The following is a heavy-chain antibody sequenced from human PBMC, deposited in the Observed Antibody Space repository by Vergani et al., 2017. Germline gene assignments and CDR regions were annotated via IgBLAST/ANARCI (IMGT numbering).Heavy chain of an antibody. CDR3: AGGGGYSYGGFTTEFDP. D-gene: IGHD5-18*01. CDR2: INPNSGGT. V-gene: IGHV1-2*02. Sequence: QVQLVQSGAEVKKPGASVKVSCKASGYTFTGYYMHWVRQAPGQGLEWMGWINPNSGGTNYAQKFQGRVTMTRDTSISTAYMELSRLRSDDTAVYYCAGGGGYSYGGFTTEFDPWGQGTLVTVSS. CDR1: GYTFTGYY. J-gene: IGHJ5*02.